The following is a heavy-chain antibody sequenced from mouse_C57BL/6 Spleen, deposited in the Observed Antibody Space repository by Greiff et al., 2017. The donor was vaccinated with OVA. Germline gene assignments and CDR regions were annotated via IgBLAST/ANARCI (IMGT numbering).Heavy chain of an antibody. CDR2: IDPEDGET. CDR3: ARGDYVFAY. D-gene: IGHD2-4*01. CDR1: GGKRNVEE. V-gene: IGHV14-2*01. J-gene: IGHJ3*01. Sequence: EGQVKQWGEERGKKGEGGKGGGKEEGGKRNVEEREGVKHRNEQGLEWIGRIDPEDGETKYAPKFQGKATITADTSSNTAYLQLSSLTSEDTAVYYCARGDYVFAYWGQGTLVTVSA.